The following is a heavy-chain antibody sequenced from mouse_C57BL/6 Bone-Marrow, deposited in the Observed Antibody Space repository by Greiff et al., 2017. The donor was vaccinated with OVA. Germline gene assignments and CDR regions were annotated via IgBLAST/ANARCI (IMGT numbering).Heavy chain of an antibody. V-gene: IGHV3-6*01. CDR1: GYSITSGYY. Sequence: EVHLVESGPGLVKPSQSLSLTCSVTGYSITSGYYWNWIRQFPGNKLEWMGYISYDGSNKYNPSLKNRISITRDTSKNQFFLKLNSVTTEDTATYYCARYFAWFAYWGQGTLVTVSA. J-gene: IGHJ3*01. CDR2: ISYDGSN. CDR3: ARYFAWFAY.